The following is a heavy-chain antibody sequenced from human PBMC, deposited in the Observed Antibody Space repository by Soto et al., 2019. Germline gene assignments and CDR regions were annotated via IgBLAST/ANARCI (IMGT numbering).Heavy chain of an antibody. CDR3: AKMEGMDPWAYSFDY. D-gene: IGHD2-2*03. Sequence: EVQVLESGGGLVQPGGSLRLSCAATGFTFSDFAMSWVRQAPGKGLEWVSRIYGGGNGPHYADSVKGRVTISRDISKYTLYLQMNSLRAEDTAVYYCAKMEGMDPWAYSFDYWGQGTLVTVSS. CDR2: IYGGGNGP. CDR1: GFTFSDFA. V-gene: IGHV3-23*01. J-gene: IGHJ4*02.